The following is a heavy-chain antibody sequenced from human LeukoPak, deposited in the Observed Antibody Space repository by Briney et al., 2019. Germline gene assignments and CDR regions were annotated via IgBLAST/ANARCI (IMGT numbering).Heavy chain of an antibody. CDR1: GGSIGTNY. J-gene: IGHJ4*02. V-gene: IGHV4-59*01. CDR3: ARSDTHHIHSSSWHFDY. CDR2: SSYSGSS. Sequence: PSETLSLTCSVSGGSIGTNYWSWIRQVPGKGLEWIGYSSYSGSSNYNPSLKSRVTISVDTSKTQFSLYLNSVTAADTAVYYCARSDTHHIHSSSWHFDYWGQGTPVIVS. D-gene: IGHD6-13*01.